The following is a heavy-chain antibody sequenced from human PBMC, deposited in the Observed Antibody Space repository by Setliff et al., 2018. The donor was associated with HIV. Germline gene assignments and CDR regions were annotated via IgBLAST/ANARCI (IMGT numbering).Heavy chain of an antibody. V-gene: IGHV1-2*02. D-gene: IGHD3-10*01. J-gene: IGHJ4*02. CDR3: ARVLSVTMIRGAHGY. CDR1: GYTFTDNY. CDR2: INPASGGT. Sequence: ASVKVSCKASGYTFTDNYIHWVRQAPGQGLEWMGWINPASGGTNYAQNFQGRVTVTRDTSINTAYVELSSLTSDDTAVYFCARVLSVTMIRGAHGYWGQGTLVTVSS.